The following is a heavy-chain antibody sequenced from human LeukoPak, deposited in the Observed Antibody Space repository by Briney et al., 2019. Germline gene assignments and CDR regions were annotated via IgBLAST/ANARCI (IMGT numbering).Heavy chain of an antibody. CDR2: IYTSGST. CDR1: GGSISSYY. J-gene: IGHJ5*02. D-gene: IGHD3-3*01. Sequence: SETLSLTCTVSGGSISSYYWSWIRQPAGKGLEWIGRIYTSGSTNYNPSLKSRVTMSVDTSKNQFSLKLSSVAAADTAVYYCARAAYYDFWSGYYPGTVWFDPWGQGTLVTVSS. V-gene: IGHV4-4*07. CDR3: ARAAYYDFWSGYYPGTVWFDP.